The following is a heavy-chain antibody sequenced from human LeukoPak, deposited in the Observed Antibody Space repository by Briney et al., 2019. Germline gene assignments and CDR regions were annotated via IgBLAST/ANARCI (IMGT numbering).Heavy chain of an antibody. D-gene: IGHD1-26*01. Sequence: GGSLRLSCAASGFTFSNYGMHWVRQAPGKGLEWVAVIWYEGTNIYYADSVKGRPTISRDNSKNTLYLQMNSLRAEDTAVYYCAKQGGLGSYAAGSWFDPWGQGTLVTVSS. V-gene: IGHV3-33*06. CDR1: GFTFSNYG. J-gene: IGHJ5*02. CDR3: AKQGGLGSYAAGSWFDP. CDR2: IWYEGTNI.